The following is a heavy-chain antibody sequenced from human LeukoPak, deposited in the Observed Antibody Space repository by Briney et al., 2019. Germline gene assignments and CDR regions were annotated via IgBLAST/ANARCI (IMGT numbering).Heavy chain of an antibody. D-gene: IGHD3-10*01. CDR3: AKDVFTMVRGVLEY. CDR2: VSWNSGTI. CDR1: GFTFDDYA. J-gene: IGHJ4*02. V-gene: IGHV3-9*01. Sequence: GGSLRLSCAVSGFTFDDYAMHWVRHAPGKGLEWVSGVSWNSGTIGYADSVKGRFTISRDNAKNSLYLQMNSLRAEDTALYYCAKDVFTMVRGVLEYWGQGTLVTVSS.